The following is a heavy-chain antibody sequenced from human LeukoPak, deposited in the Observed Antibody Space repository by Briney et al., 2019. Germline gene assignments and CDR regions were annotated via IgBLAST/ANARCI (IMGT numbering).Heavy chain of an antibody. D-gene: IGHD2-2*01. CDR2: INPSGGST. V-gene: IGHV1-46*01. Sequence: ASVKVSCKASGYTFTSYYMHWVRQAPGQGLEWMGIINPSGGSTSYAQKFQGRVTMTRDMSTSTVYMELSSLRSEDTAVYYCARPSRGGYCSSTSCYRDYYYYMDVWGKGTTVTVSS. CDR3: ARPSRGGYCSSTSCYRDYYYYMDV. J-gene: IGHJ6*03. CDR1: GYTFTSYY.